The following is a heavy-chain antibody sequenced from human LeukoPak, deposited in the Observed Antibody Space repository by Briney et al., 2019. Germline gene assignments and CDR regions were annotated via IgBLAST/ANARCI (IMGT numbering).Heavy chain of an antibody. CDR3: TTLSGYAFKY. Sequence: GGSLRLSCAASGFTFSSYAMSWVRQAPGKGLGWVSAISGSGGSTYYADSVKGRFTISRDNSKNTLYLQMNSLKSEDAAVYYCTTLSGYAFKYWGQGTLVTVSS. CDR1: GFTFSSYA. CDR2: ISGSGGST. D-gene: IGHD5-12*01. J-gene: IGHJ4*02. V-gene: IGHV3-23*01.